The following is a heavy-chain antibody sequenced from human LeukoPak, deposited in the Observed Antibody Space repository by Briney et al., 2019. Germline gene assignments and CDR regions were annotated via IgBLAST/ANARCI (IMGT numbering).Heavy chain of an antibody. J-gene: IGHJ6*03. CDR2: IYYSGST. CDR1: GYSISSGYY. D-gene: IGHD6-6*01. V-gene: IGHV4-61*01. Sequence: SETLSLTCTVSGYSISSGYYWGWIRQPPGKGLEWIGYIYYSGSTNYNPSLKSRVTISVDTSKNQFSLKPSSVTAADTAVYYCARSLSSSSRSYYYYYMDVWGKGTTVTVSS. CDR3: ARSLSSSSRSYYYYYMDV.